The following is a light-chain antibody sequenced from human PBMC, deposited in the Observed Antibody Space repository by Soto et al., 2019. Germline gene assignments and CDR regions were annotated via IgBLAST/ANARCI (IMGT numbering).Light chain of an antibody. CDR3: MQALQTPLT. CDR1: QSLLYNNTYNY. Sequence: EIVMTQSPLTLPVTPGEPASISCRSSQSLLYNNTYNYLDWYVQKPGQSPQLLIYFGSNRAPGVPDRFSGSGSGTDFTLKINRVEAEDVGTYYCMQALQTPLTFGQGTRLEIK. J-gene: IGKJ5*01. V-gene: IGKV2-28*01. CDR2: FGS.